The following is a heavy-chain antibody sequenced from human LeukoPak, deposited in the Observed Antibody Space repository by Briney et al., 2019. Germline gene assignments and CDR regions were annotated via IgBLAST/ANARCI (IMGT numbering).Heavy chain of an antibody. CDR1: GDSVSSHY. Sequence: SETLSLTCTVSGDSVSSHYWSWIRQPPGKGLEWIAYVYYTGTSNYNPSLKSRVTISIDTSKNQFSLKLISVTAADTAVYYCARYSNHVVYFDSWGQGTLVTVSS. CDR2: VYYTGTS. J-gene: IGHJ4*02. CDR3: ARYSNHVVYFDS. D-gene: IGHD4-11*01. V-gene: IGHV4-59*02.